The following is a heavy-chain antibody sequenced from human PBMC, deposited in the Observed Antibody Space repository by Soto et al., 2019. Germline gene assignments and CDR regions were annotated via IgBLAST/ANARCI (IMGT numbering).Heavy chain of an antibody. J-gene: IGHJ6*02. CDR3: ARHTHYDFWSGYYIGRYGMDV. CDR1: RYSFTSYW. V-gene: IGHV5-10-1*01. CDR2: IDPSDSYT. D-gene: IGHD3-3*01. Sequence: GESLKISCKGSRYSFTSYWISWVRQMPGKGLEWMGRIDPSDSYTNYSPSFQGHVTISADKSISTAYLQWSSLKASDTAMYYFARHTHYDFWSGYYIGRYGMDVWGQGTTVTVSS.